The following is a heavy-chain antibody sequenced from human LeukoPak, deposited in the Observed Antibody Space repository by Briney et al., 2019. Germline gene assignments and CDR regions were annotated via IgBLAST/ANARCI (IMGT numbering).Heavy chain of an antibody. J-gene: IGHJ3*02. Sequence: SQTLSLTCTVSGASISSGSYYRSWIRQPAGKGLEWIGRIYTTGSTSYNPSLKSRVTVSIDTSKNQFSLELSSVTAADTAVYYCARGLLVERLAFDIWGQGTMVIVSS. D-gene: IGHD1-1*01. CDR1: GASISSGSYY. V-gene: IGHV4-61*02. CDR2: IYTTGST. CDR3: ARGLLVERLAFDI.